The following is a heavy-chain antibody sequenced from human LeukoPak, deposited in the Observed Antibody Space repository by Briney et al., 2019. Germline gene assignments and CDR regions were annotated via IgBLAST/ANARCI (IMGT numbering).Heavy chain of an antibody. Sequence: GGSLRLSCAASGFTFRSYCMSWVRQAPGKGLEWVANIKQDESEKNYIDSVKGRFTISRDNAKNSLYLQMNSLRAEDTAVYYCVRDWHLWSGQSYYYYMDVWGKGTSVTVSS. V-gene: IGHV3-7*01. J-gene: IGHJ6*03. D-gene: IGHD3-3*02. CDR3: VRDWHLWSGQSYYYYMDV. CDR1: GFTFRSYC. CDR2: IKQDESEK.